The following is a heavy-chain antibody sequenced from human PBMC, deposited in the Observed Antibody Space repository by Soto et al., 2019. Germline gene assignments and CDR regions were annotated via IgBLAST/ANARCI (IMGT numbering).Heavy chain of an antibody. J-gene: IGHJ6*02. CDR1: GLAFGNYA. CDR2: VSTNGRST. CDR3: AKDRAFNYFYGMDV. D-gene: IGHD3-10*01. V-gene: IGHV3-23*01. Sequence: GGSLRLSCRASGLAFGNYAMNWVRQVPGRGLEWVAGVSTNGRSTYYADSVRGRFTISRDNSKITVYLQMNSLRAEDTAVYYCAKDRAFNYFYGMDVWGQGTTVTVYS.